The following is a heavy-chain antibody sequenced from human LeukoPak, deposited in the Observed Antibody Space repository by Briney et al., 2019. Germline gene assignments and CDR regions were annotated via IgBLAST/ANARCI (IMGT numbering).Heavy chain of an antibody. CDR1: GYTLTELS. J-gene: IGHJ6*03. CDR3: ARARKNVIRRTTYYYYYMDV. V-gene: IGHV1-24*01. Sequence: ASVKVSCKVSGYTLTELSMHWVRQAPGKGLEWMGGFDPEDGETIYAQKFQGRVTMTEDTSTDTAYMELSSLRSEDTVVYYCARARKNVIRRTTYYYYYMDVWGKGTTVTVSS. CDR2: FDPEDGET. D-gene: IGHD1-1*01.